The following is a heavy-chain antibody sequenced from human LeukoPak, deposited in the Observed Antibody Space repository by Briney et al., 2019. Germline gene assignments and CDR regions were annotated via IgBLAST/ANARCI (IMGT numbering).Heavy chain of an antibody. V-gene: IGHV4-39*01. D-gene: IGHD1-26*01. CDR1: GGSISTSNYY. CDR2: IYYSGST. CDR3: ARHHSGTYWFTY. Sequence: SSETLSLTCTVSGGSISTSNYYWGWIRQPPGKGLEWIGSIYYSGSTYYNASLKSRVTISVDTSKNQFSLKLTSVTAPDTAVFYCARHHSGTYWFTYWGPGTLVTVSS. J-gene: IGHJ4*02.